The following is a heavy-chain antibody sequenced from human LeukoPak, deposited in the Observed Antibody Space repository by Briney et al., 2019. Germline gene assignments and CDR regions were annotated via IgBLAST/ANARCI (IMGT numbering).Heavy chain of an antibody. CDR3: ARDRVGATDYFDY. CDR2: ISYDGSNK. J-gene: IGHJ4*02. V-gene: IGHV3-30-3*01. CDR1: GFTFGSYA. D-gene: IGHD1-26*01. Sequence: GGSLRLSCAASGFTFGSYAMHWVRQAPGKGLEWVAVISYDGSNKYYADSVKGRFTISRDNSKNTLYLQMNSLRAEDTAVYYCARDRVGATDYFDYWGQGTLVTVSS.